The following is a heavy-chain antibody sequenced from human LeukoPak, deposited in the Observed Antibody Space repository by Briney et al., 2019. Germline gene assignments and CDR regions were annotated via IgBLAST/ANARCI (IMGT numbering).Heavy chain of an antibody. D-gene: IGHD6-19*01. Sequence: SETLSLTCAVYGGSFSGYYWSWIRQPPGKGLEWIGEINHSGSTNYNPSLKSRVTISVDTSKNQFSLKLSSVTAADTAVYYCARDRGSSGWYGTNYYFDYWGREPWSPSPQ. CDR1: GGSFSGYY. J-gene: IGHJ4*02. CDR3: ARDRGSSGWYGTNYYFDY. CDR2: INHSGST. V-gene: IGHV4-34*01.